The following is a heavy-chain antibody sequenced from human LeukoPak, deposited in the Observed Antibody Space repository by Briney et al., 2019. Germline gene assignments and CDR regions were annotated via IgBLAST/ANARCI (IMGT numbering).Heavy chain of an antibody. CDR1: GYTFTSYY. D-gene: IGHD2-2*01. CDR2: INPSGGST. Sequence: ASVKVSCKASGYTFTSYYMHWVRQAPGQGLEWMGIINPSGGSTSYAQKFQGRVTMTRDTSTSTVYMELGSLRSEDTAVYYCARDHRCSSTSCYEWGYWGQGTLVTVSS. CDR3: ARDHRCSSTSCYEWGY. V-gene: IGHV1-46*01. J-gene: IGHJ4*02.